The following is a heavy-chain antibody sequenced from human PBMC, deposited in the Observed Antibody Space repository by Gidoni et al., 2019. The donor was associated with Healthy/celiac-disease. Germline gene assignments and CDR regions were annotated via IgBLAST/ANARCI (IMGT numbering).Heavy chain of an antibody. J-gene: IGHJ4*02. D-gene: IGHD3-3*01. V-gene: IGHV3-33*01. CDR2: IRYEGRNK. Sequence: VHLVESGGGVVQPGRSLRLSCASSGFTFISYGMHWVRHAPGKGLEWVAVIRYEGRNKYYADSVKGRFTISRENSKNTLYLKMNSRRAEDTAVYYCARDWRAGIDYWGQGTLVTVSS. CDR1: GFTFISYG. CDR3: ARDWRAGIDY.